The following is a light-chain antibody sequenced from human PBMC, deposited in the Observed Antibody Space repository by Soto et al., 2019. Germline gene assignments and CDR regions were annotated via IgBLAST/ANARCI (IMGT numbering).Light chain of an antibody. Sequence: EIVLTQSPATLSLSPGERATLSCRASQSISSYLAWYQQKPGQAPRLLFYDASIRAAGIPARFSGSGSGTDFPLIISSLEPEDLAVYYCQQRSDSPRTFGRGTKLEIK. CDR3: QQRSDSPRT. J-gene: IGKJ2*01. V-gene: IGKV3-11*01. CDR1: QSISSY. CDR2: DAS.